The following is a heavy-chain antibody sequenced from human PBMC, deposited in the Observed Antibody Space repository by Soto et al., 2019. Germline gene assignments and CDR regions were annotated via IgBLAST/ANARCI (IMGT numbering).Heavy chain of an antibody. CDR3: ARRGRVAATPSYMDV. CDR2: IYYSGST. CDR1: GGSISSSSYY. V-gene: IGHV4-39*01. J-gene: IGHJ6*03. D-gene: IGHD2-15*01. Sequence: SETLSLTCTVSGGSISSSSYYWGWIRQPPGKGLEWIGSIYYSGSTYYNPSLKSRVTISVDTSKNQFSLKLSSVTAADTAVYYCARRGRVAATPSYMDVWGKGTTVTVSS.